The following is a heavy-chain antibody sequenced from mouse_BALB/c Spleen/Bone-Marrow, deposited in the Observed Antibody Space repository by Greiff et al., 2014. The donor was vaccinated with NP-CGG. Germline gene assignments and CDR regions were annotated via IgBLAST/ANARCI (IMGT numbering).Heavy chain of an antibody. CDR3: ARLNYYGNLFV. CDR2: INPDSSTI. Sequence: VQLKESGGGLVQPGGSLKLSCAASGFDFSRYWMSWVRQAPGKGLDWIGEINPDSSTINYTPSLKDKFIISRDNAKNTLYLQMSKVRYEDTALYYCARLNYYGNLFVWGAGTTVTVSS. CDR1: GFDFSRYW. J-gene: IGHJ1*01. V-gene: IGHV4-1*02. D-gene: IGHD1-1*01.